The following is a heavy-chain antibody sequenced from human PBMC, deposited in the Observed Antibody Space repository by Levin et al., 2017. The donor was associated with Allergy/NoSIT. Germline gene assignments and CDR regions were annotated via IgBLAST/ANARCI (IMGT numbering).Heavy chain of an antibody. Sequence: GSLRLSCTVSGASMRTYYWTWIRQTPGKALEWIGYVDDSGSTDYSPSLRRRVTISVDTSTNQFSLRLSSVTAADTAVYYCARVYFWSGYYAYFDSWSQGTLVTVSS. V-gene: IGHV4-59*08. CDR1: GASMRTYY. CDR2: VDDSGST. CDR3: ARVYFWSGYYAYFDS. D-gene: IGHD3-3*01. J-gene: IGHJ4*02.